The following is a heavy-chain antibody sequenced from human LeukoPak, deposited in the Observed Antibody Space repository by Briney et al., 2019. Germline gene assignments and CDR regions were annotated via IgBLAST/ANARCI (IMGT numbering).Heavy chain of an antibody. CDR2: ISTRGST. Sequence: SETLSLTCTVSGGSIGSGSYYWSWIRQPAGKGLEWIGRISTRGSTNYNPSLKSRVNISMDTSKTQFSLKLSSVTAADTAVYYCARDPNLYGSGAFDYWGQGTLVIVSS. CDR3: ARDPNLYGSGAFDY. D-gene: IGHD3-10*01. CDR1: GGSIGSGSYY. J-gene: IGHJ4*02. V-gene: IGHV4-61*02.